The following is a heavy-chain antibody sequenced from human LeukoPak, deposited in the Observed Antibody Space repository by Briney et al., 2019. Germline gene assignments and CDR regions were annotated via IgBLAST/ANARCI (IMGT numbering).Heavy chain of an antibody. CDR2: VYYSGST. D-gene: IGHD3-22*01. Sequence: PSETLSLTCAVSGDSMRGYYWSWIRQPPGEALEWIGYVYYSGSTNYNPSLKSRVTMSVDTSKSQFSLMLSSVTAAGTAVCYWARHLYYYDDIDLWGQGTLVTVSS. CDR1: GDSMRGYY. CDR3: ARHLYYYDDIDL. J-gene: IGHJ5*02. V-gene: IGHV4-59*08.